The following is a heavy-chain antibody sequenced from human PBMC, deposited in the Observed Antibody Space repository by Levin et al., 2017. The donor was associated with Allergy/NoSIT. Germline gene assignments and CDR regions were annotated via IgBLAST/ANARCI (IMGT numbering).Heavy chain of an antibody. V-gene: IGHV6-1*01. Sequence: SQTLSLTCAISGDSVSSTSAVWNWIRQSPSRGLEWLGRTYYRSNWYNDYAVSVKGRITINPDTSKSQFSLQLNSVTPEDTAVYYCARGIYGFFDYWGQGTLVTVSS. CDR3: ARGIYGFFDY. D-gene: IGHD3-3*02. CDR2: TYYRSNWYN. CDR1: GDSVSSTSAV. J-gene: IGHJ4*02.